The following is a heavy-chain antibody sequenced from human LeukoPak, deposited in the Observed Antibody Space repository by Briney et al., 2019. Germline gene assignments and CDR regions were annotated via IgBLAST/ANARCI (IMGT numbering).Heavy chain of an antibody. V-gene: IGHV4-39*07. CDR2: IYYSGST. CDR3: ARDSSSYYMDV. CDR1: GGSISSSSYY. Sequence: SETLSLTCTVSGGSISSSSYYWGWIRQPPGKGLEWIGSIYYSGSTHYNPSLKSRVTISVDTSKNQFSLKLSSVTAADTAVYYCARDSSSYYMDVWGKGTTVTVSS. J-gene: IGHJ6*03.